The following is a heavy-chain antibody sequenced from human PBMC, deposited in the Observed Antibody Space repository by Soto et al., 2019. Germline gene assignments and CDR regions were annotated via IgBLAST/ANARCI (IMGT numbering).Heavy chain of an antibody. CDR1: GYTFTTYG. CDR2: IIAYSGKI. J-gene: IGHJ4*02. D-gene: IGHD3-16*01. V-gene: IGHV1-18*01. Sequence: QVQLVQSGGEVKKPGASVKVSCKTSGYTFTTYGISWVRQAPGQGLEWVGWIIAYSGKIKYEKKFQGTVTMTTHTSTNTAYLELRSLRSDETTVYYCARDHYLGEHQYWGQGTLVTVSS. CDR3: ARDHYLGEHQY.